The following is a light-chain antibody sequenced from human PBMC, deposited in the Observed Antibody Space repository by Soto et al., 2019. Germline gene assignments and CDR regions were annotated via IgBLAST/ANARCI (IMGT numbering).Light chain of an antibody. CDR2: AAS. CDR3: QQSYSPPPLT. J-gene: IGKJ4*01. V-gene: IGKV1-39*01. CDR1: QSISRY. Sequence: DIQMTQSPSSLSASVGDRVTITCRASQSISRYLNWYQQKPGKAPKLLIYAASSLQSGVPSRFSGSGSGTDFTPHIRSPQPEDFATYYCQQSYSPPPLTFGGGTKVEIK.